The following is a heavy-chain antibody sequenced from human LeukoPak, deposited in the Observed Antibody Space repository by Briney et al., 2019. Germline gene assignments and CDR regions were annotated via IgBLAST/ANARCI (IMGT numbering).Heavy chain of an antibody. CDR1: GGSLSSYY. J-gene: IGHJ4*02. V-gene: IGHV4-59*01. CDR2: IYYSGST. D-gene: IGHD2-2*01. Sequence: PSETLSLTCTVSGGSLSSYYWSWIRQPPGKGLEGIGYIYYSGSTNYNPSLKSRVTISVDTSKNQFSLKLSSVTAADTAVYYCARVRGIYCSSTSCPETRFDYWGQGTLVTVSS. CDR3: ARVRGIYCSSTSCPETRFDY.